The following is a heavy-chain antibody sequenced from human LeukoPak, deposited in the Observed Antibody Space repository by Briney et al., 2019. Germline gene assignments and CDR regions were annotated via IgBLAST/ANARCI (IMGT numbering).Heavy chain of an antibody. CDR1: GYTFTGYY. D-gene: IGHD2-15*01. V-gene: IGHV1-46*01. Sequence: ASVKVSCKASGYTFTGYYMHWVRQAPGQGLEWMGIINPSGGSTSYAQKFQGRVTMTRDMSTSTVYMELSSLRSEDTAVYYCARDPLGGLYVDYWGQGTLVTVSS. J-gene: IGHJ4*02. CDR3: ARDPLGGLYVDY. CDR2: INPSGGST.